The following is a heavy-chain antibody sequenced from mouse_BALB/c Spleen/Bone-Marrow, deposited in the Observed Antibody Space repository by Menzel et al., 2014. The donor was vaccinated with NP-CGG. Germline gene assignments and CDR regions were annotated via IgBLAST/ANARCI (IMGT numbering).Heavy chain of an antibody. J-gene: IGHJ4*01. CDR3: VRGIYYYGSNYKNSALDY. CDR1: GFTFNTFA. Sequence: VQLKESGGGLVQPKGLLKLSCAASGFTFNTFAMNWVRRAPGKGLEWVARIRSKSNNFATYYADSVKDRFTISRDDSQSMLYLQTNNLKTEDTAMYYCVRGIYYYGSNYKNSALDYWGQGTSVTVSS. D-gene: IGHD1-1*01. V-gene: IGHV10-1*02. CDR2: IRSKSNNFAT.